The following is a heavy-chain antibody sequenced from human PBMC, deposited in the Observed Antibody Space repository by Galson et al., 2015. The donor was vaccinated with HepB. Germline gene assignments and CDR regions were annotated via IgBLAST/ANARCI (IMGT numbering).Heavy chain of an antibody. CDR3: AKHRYCSGDTCFSGIDY. CDR2: IYPGDSKT. V-gene: IGHV5-51*01. CDR1: GYTFTNYW. Sequence: SGAEVKKPGESLKISCKGSGYTFTNYWIGWVRQMPGRGLEWMGIIYPGDSKTSYSPSFQGQVTISADESIATAYLQWSSLKASDTAMYYCAKHRYCSGDTCFSGIDYWGQGTLVTVSS. D-gene: IGHD2-15*01. J-gene: IGHJ4*02.